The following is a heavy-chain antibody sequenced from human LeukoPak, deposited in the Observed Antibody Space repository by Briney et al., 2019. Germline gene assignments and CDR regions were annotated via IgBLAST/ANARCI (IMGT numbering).Heavy chain of an antibody. Sequence: PSQTLSLTCTVSGGSISSGGYYWSWIRQHPGKGLEWIGYIYYSGCTYYNPSLKSRVTMSVDTSKNQFSLKLSSVTAADTAVYYCARGPDLYYYDSSGFPQPNYYYGMDVWGQGTTVTVSS. CDR2: IYYSGCT. V-gene: IGHV4-31*03. D-gene: IGHD3-22*01. J-gene: IGHJ6*02. CDR1: GGSISSGGYY. CDR3: ARGPDLYYYDSSGFPQPNYYYGMDV.